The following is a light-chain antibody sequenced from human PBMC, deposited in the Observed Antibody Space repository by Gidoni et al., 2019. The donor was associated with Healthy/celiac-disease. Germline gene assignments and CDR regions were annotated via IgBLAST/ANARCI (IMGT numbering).Light chain of an antibody. CDR3: QQSYSTLMYT. V-gene: IGKV1-39*01. CDR2: AAS. CDR1: QSISSY. Sequence: DIQMTQSPSSLSASVGDRVTITCRASQSISSYLNWYQQKPGKAPKLLIYAASSLQSGDPSRFSGSGSGTDFTLTISSLQPEDFATYYCQQSYSTLMYTFGQXTKLEIK. J-gene: IGKJ2*01.